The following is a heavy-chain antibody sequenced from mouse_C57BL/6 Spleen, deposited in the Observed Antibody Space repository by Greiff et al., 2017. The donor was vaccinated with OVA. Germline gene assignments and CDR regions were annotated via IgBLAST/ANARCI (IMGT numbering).Heavy chain of an antibody. CDR3: ARYRGYNYPFDY. V-gene: IGHV7-3*01. CDR2: IRNKANGYTT. D-gene: IGHD2-1*01. Sequence: EVQVVESGGGLVQPGGSLSLSCAASGFTFTDYYMSWVRQPPGKALEWLGFIRNKANGYTTEYSASVKGRFTISRDNSQSILYLQMNALRAEDSATYYCARYRGYNYPFDYWGQGTTLTVSS. J-gene: IGHJ2*01. CDR1: GFTFTDYY.